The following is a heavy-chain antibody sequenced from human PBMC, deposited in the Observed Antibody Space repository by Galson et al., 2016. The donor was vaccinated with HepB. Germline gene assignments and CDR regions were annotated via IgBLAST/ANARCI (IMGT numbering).Heavy chain of an antibody. V-gene: IGHV4-4*02. Sequence: SETLSLTCAVSGGSISTNNWWSWVRQPPGKGLEWIGQIYHTGITNFNPSLKSRVTMSADKSSNQFSLKLSSVTAADTAVYYYAREAPGDYFDYWGRGTLVTVSS. CDR2: IYHTGIT. J-gene: IGHJ4*02. CDR1: GGSISTNNW. CDR3: AREAPGDYFDY.